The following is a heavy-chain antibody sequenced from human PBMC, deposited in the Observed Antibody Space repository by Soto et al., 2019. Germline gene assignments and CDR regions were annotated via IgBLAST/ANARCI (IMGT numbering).Heavy chain of an antibody. V-gene: IGHV4-34*01. J-gene: IGHJ6*02. CDR2: INHSGST. CDR1: GGSFSGYY. D-gene: IGHD6-19*01. CDR3: ARALGGWLHSYSGMDV. Sequence: PSETLSLTCAVYGGSFSGYYWSWIRQPPGKGLELIGEINHSGSTNYNPSLKSRVTISVDTSKNQFSLKLSSVTAADTAVYYCARALGGWLHSYSGMDVWGQGTTVNVSS.